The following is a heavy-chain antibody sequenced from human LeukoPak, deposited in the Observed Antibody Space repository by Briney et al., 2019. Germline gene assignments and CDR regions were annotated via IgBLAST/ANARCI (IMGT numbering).Heavy chain of an antibody. CDR1: GGTFTSYA. V-gene: IGHV1-69*04. D-gene: IGHD3-3*01. CDR3: ARETSFGLATQRVRFLEGLIGY. Sequence: SVKVSCKASGGTFTSYAISWVRQAPGQGLEWMGRIIPILGIANYAQKFQGRVTITTDKSTSTAYMELSSLRSEDTAVYYCARETSFGLATQRVRFLEGLIGYWGQGALVTVSS. J-gene: IGHJ4*02. CDR2: IIPILGIA.